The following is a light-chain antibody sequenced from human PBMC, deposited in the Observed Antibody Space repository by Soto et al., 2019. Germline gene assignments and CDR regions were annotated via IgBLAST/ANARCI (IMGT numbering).Light chain of an antibody. CDR3: QQYNNWLVT. CDR1: QSVRSD. Sequence: EIVMTQSPGTLSLAPGERATLSCRASQSVRSDVAWYQHKPGQAPRLLIYGASTRATGIPARFIGSGSGTEFTLTISSLEAEDFAMYYCQQYNNWLVTFGQGTRV. J-gene: IGKJ5*01. CDR2: GAS. V-gene: IGKV3-15*01.